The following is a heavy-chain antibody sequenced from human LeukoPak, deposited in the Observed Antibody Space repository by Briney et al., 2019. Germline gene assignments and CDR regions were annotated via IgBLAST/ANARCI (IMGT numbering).Heavy chain of an antibody. D-gene: IGHD3-10*01. J-gene: IGHJ5*01. V-gene: IGHV3-74*01. Sequence: GSLRLSCEASGFTFSSYWMHWVRQTPGKGLMWVARIKSDGSTIYADSVQGRFTISRDNAKKMVYLQMNSVRDDDTAIYYCTRAITYFFGSVTYDWFDSWGQGTRVTVSS. CDR2: IKSDGST. CDR3: TRAITYFFGSVTYDWFDS. CDR1: GFTFSSYW.